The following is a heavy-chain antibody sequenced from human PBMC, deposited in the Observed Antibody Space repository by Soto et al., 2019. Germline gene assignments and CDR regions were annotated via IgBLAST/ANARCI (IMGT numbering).Heavy chain of an antibody. D-gene: IGHD5-12*01. Sequence: GGSLRLSCAASGFTFSSYSMNWVRQVPGKGLEWVSSISSSSSYIYYADSVKGRFTISRDNAKNSLYLQMNSLRAEDTAVYYCARVYSGYDWEYYMDVWGKGTTVTVSS. CDR3: ARVYSGYDWEYYMDV. CDR1: GFTFSSYS. CDR2: ISSSSSYI. V-gene: IGHV3-21*01. J-gene: IGHJ6*03.